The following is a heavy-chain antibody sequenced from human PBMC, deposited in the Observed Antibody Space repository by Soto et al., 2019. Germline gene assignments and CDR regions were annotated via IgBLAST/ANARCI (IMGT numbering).Heavy chain of an antibody. J-gene: IGHJ3*02. CDR2: INPSGGST. Sequence: VKVSCKASGYTFTSYYMHWVRQAPGQGLEWMGIINPSGGSTSYAQKFQGRVTMTRDTSTSTAYMELSSLRSEDTAVYYCAREYYYDSSGYLPDAFDIWGQGTMVTVSS. V-gene: IGHV1-46*03. D-gene: IGHD3-22*01. CDR1: GYTFTSYY. CDR3: AREYYYDSSGYLPDAFDI.